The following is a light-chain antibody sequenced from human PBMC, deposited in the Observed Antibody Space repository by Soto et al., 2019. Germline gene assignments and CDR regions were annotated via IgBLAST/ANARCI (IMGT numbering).Light chain of an antibody. CDR2: GAS. CDR3: QQYGNSPLTFALT. V-gene: IGKV3-20*01. Sequence: EIVLTQSPGTLSLSPGERATLSCRASQSISSYYLAWYQQKPGQASRLLIYGASSRATGIPDRFSGSGSGTDFTLTISRLEPEDFAMYYCQQYGNSPLTFALTIGGGTKVDIK. J-gene: IGKJ4*01. CDR1: QSISSYY.